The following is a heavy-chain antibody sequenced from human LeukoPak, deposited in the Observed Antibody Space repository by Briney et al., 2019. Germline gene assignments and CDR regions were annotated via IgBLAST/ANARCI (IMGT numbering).Heavy chain of an antibody. D-gene: IGHD5-24*01. J-gene: IGHJ4*02. CDR3: ARNRGDGYNWYYFDY. Sequence: SETLSLTCTVSGGSISSYYWSWIRQPPGKGLEWIGYIYYSGSTHYNSSLKSRVTISVDTSKNQFSLKLSSVTAADTAVYYCARNRGDGYNWYYFDYWGQGTLVTVSS. V-gene: IGHV4-59*12. CDR2: IYYSGST. CDR1: GGSISSYY.